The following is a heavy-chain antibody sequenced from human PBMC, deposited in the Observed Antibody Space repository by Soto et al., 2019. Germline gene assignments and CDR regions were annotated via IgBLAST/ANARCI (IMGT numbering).Heavy chain of an antibody. J-gene: IGHJ5*02. CDR2: ISGSGSSI. V-gene: IGHV3-23*01. D-gene: IGHD6-13*01. Sequence: EVQLLESGGGLVQPGGSLRLSCAASGFTFSNYAMTWVRQAPGKGLEWVSGISGSGSSIYYADAVKGRFTISRDNSKNTLYLKMNSLRAEDTAVYYCATGGDSSSWKNWFDPWGKGTRVTVSS. CDR1: GFTFSNYA. CDR3: ATGGDSSSWKNWFDP.